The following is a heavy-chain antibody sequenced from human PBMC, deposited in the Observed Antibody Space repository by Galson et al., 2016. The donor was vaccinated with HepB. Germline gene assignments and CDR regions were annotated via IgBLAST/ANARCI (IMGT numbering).Heavy chain of an antibody. CDR3: AGVDWLKLGADY. V-gene: IGHV1-2*02. D-gene: IGHD5-24*01. Sequence: SVKVSCKASGYTFTGYYMHWVRQAPGQGLEWMGWINPNSGGTNYAQKFQGRVTMTRDTSISTTYMELSRLRSDDTAVYYCAGVDWLKLGADYWGQGTLVTVSS. J-gene: IGHJ4*02. CDR2: INPNSGGT. CDR1: GYTFTGYY.